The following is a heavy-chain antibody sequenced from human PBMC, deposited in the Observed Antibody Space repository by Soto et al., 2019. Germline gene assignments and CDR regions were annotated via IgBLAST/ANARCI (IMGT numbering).Heavy chain of an antibody. CDR3: ARRLARPDYGMDV. D-gene: IGHD2-21*01. Sequence: GGSLRLSCAASGFTFSSYWMHWVRQAPGKGLVWVSRINSDGSSTSYADSVKGRFTISRDNAKNTLHLQMNSLRAEDTAVYYCARRLARPDYGMDVWGQGTTVTVSS. CDR2: INSDGSST. V-gene: IGHV3-74*01. J-gene: IGHJ6*02. CDR1: GFTFSSYW.